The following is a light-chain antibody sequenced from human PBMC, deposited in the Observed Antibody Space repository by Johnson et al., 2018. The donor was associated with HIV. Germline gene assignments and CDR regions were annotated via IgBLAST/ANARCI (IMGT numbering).Light chain of an antibody. CDR3: GTWDSSLNSLYG. CDR2: EDN. V-gene: IGLV1-51*02. J-gene: IGLJ1*01. Sequence: QSVLTQSPSVSAAPGQKVTISCSGSSSNIGNNYVSWYQQLPGTAPKLLMYEDNKRPSGIPDRFSGSKSGTSATLGITGLQTGDEADYYCGTWDSSLNSLYGFGTGTKVTVL. CDR1: SSNIGNNY.